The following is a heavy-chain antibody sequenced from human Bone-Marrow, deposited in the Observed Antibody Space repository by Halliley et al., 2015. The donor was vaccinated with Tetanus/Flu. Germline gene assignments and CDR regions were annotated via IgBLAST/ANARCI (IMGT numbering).Heavy chain of an antibody. D-gene: IGHD3-22*01. Sequence: GSKKDYADSVKGRFTIARDNSKNTLYLQMNSLRAEDTAGYYCAKDFNYYDRSGYYYELPRFAAWGQGTLVTVSS. CDR2: GSKK. J-gene: IGHJ5*02. V-gene: IGHV3-30*02. CDR3: AKDFNYYDRSGYYYELPRFAA.